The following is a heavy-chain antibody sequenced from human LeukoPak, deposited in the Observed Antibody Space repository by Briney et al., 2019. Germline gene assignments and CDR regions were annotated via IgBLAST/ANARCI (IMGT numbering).Heavy chain of an antibody. CDR3: AGLHFAAAEEFDP. D-gene: IGHD6-13*01. Sequence: SETLSLTCTVSGSSINGHYWSWLRQPPGKGLEWIGYIYSTSSDSVLYNPFLKSRVTLSFDTFNNQLSPSLTSVTAADTAIYYCAGLHFAAAEEFDPWGQGTLVTVSS. V-gene: IGHV4-59*08. J-gene: IGHJ5*02. CDR2: IYSTSSDSV. CDR1: GSSINGHY.